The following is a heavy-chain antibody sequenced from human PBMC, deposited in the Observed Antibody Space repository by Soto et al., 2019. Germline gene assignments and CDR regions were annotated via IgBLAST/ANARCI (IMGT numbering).Heavy chain of an antibody. V-gene: IGHV3-48*01. CDR2: ISSSTSTI. J-gene: IGHJ6*03. D-gene: IGHD5-18*01. CDR1: GFTFSSYS. CDR3: ARGPYSYDYYMDV. Sequence: GGSLRLSCAASGFTFSSYSMNWVRQAPGKGLEWVSYISSSTSTIYYADSVRGRFTISRDNAKNSLYLQMNSLRAEDTAVYYCARGPYSYDYYMDVWGKGTTVPVSS.